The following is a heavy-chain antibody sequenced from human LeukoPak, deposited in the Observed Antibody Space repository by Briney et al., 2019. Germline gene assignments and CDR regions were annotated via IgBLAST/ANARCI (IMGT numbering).Heavy chain of an antibody. V-gene: IGHV4-59*11. J-gene: IGHJ6*03. CDR1: GGSISSHY. Sequence: SETLSLTCTVPGGSISSHYWSWIRQPPGKGLEWIGYIYYSGSTNYNPSLKSRVTISVDTSKNQFSLKLGSVTAADTAVYYCARELSSYYYYYMDVWGKGTTVTVSS. CDR3: ARELSSYYYYYMDV. D-gene: IGHD2-2*01. CDR2: IYYSGST.